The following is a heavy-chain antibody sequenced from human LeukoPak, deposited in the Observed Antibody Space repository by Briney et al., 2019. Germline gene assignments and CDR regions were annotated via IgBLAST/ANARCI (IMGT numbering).Heavy chain of an antibody. D-gene: IGHD1-26*01. J-gene: IGHJ4*02. Sequence: GGSLRLSCAVSGFIFKDYPMTWVRQAPGKGLEWLSGIGAGGDLTFHADSLKGRFTISRDNYKNTLYLQMDSLRAEDTAVYYCARDVEWEPSFFDYWGQGTLVTVSS. CDR3: ARDVEWEPSFFDY. CDR2: IGAGGDLT. V-gene: IGHV3-23*01. CDR1: GFIFKDYP.